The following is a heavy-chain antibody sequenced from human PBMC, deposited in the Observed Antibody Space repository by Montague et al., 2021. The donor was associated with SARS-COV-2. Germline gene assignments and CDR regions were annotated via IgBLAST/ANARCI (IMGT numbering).Heavy chain of an antibody. CDR2: IWYDGSNK. D-gene: IGHD3-3*01. CDR3: AKDPHYDFWSGYYFHY. J-gene: IGHJ4*02. V-gene: IGHV3-33*06. Sequence: SLRLSFAASGFTFSKYGMHWVRQAPGKGLEWVAVIWYDGSNKYYVDSVKARFTISRHDSKNTLYLQMNSLRVEDTAVYYCAKDPHYDFWSGYYFHYWGQGTLVTVSS. CDR1: GFTFSKYG.